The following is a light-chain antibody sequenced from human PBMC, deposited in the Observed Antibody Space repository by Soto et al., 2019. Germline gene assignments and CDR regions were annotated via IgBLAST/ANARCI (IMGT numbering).Light chain of an antibody. V-gene: IGKV1-39*01. CDR3: QQRYETPYT. CDR1: QTVNSY. Sequence: DIQMTQSPSSLSASVGDRVTISCRASQTVNSYLNWYQQKSGKAPKVLIYEASTLKSGVPSRFSGSRSGTDFTLTISSLQPEDFATYYCQQRYETPYTFGPGTKVDIK. J-gene: IGKJ2*01. CDR2: EAS.